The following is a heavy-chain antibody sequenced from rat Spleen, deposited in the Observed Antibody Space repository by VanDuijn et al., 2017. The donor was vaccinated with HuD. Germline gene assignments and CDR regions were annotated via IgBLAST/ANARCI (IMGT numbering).Heavy chain of an antibody. V-gene: IGHV5-25*01. CDR3: ARHGTTIALDY. D-gene: IGHD1-8*01. Sequence: EVQLVESGGGLVQPGRSMKLSCAASGFTFSHYDMAWVRQAPKKGLEWVASISSRGGSTYYRDSVKGRFTISRDNAKSTLNLQMDSLRSEDTATYHCARHGTTIALDYWGQGVMVTVSS. CDR2: ISSRGGST. J-gene: IGHJ2*01. CDR1: GFTFSHYD.